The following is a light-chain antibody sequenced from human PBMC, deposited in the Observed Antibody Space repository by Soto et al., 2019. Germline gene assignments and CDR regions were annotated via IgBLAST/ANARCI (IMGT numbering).Light chain of an antibody. Sequence: EIVMTQSPATLSVSPGERATLSCRASQYVGSNLAWYQQKPGQAPRLLIYGASTRAIGIPARFSGSGSGTEFTLTISNLQSEDFAVYYCQQSANWPPLTFGGGTRVEIK. CDR1: QYVGSN. J-gene: IGKJ4*01. CDR2: GAS. CDR3: QQSANWPPLT. V-gene: IGKV3-15*01.